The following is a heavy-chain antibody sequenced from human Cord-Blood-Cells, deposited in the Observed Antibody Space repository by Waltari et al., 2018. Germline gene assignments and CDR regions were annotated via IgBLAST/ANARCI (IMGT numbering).Heavy chain of an antibody. V-gene: IGHV1-18*01. J-gene: IGHJ6*02. CDR2: ISAYNGNT. D-gene: IGHD1-26*01. CDR3: ARDEARGGSYYYYYYGMDV. Sequence: QVQLVQSGAEVKKPGASVKVSCKASGYTFTSYGISWVRQAPGQGLEWMGWISAYNGNTNYAQKLQGRVTMTTDTSTSTAYMELRSLRSDDTAVYYCARDEARGGSYYYYYYGMDVWDQGTTVTVSS. CDR1: GYTFTSYG.